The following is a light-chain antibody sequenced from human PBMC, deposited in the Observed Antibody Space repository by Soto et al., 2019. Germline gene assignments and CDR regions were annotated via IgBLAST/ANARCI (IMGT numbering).Light chain of an antibody. CDR2: EVT. J-gene: IGLJ2*01. V-gene: IGLV2-8*01. CDR3: SSDASSNFVV. CDR1: SSDVGGYNY. Sequence: QSALTQPPSASGSPGQSVTISCTGTSSDVGGYNYVSWYQQHPGKAPKLMIYEVTKRPSGVPDRFSGSRSDNAASLTVSGPQAADVAGYCCSSDASSNFVVFGGGPKLTVL.